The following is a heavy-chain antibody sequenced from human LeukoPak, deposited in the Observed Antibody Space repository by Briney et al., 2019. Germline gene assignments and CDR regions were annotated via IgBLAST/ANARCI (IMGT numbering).Heavy chain of an antibody. CDR2: ISYDGSNK. CDR1: GFTFSSYA. D-gene: IGHD3-3*01. Sequence: GGSLRLSCAASGFTFSSYAMHWVRQAPGKGLEWVAVISYDGSNKYYADSVKGRFTISRDNSKNTLYLQMNSLRAEVTAVYYCARGGKRAILRFLEWLPGHDYWGQGTLVTVSS. CDR3: ARGGKRAILRFLEWLPGHDY. V-gene: IGHV3-30*04. J-gene: IGHJ4*02.